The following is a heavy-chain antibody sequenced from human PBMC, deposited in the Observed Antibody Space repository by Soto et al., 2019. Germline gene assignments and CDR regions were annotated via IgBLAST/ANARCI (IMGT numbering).Heavy chain of an antibody. J-gene: IGHJ4*02. CDR1: GFTFSSYG. CDR2: IWYDGSNK. D-gene: IGHD3-3*01. CDR3: ARGRTYYGFWSGLNY. Sequence: QVQLVESGGGVVQPGRSLRLSCAASGFTFSSYGMHWVRQAPGKGLEWVAVIWYDGSNKYYADSVKGRFTISRDNSKNTLYLQMNSLRAEDTAVYYCARGRTYYGFWSGLNYWGQGTLVTVSS. V-gene: IGHV3-33*01.